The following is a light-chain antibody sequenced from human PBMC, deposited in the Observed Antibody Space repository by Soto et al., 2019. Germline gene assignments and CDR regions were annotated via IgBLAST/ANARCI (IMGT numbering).Light chain of an antibody. Sequence: DIPMTQSPSSLSAAVGDRVTITCRASQGISTYLVWYQQRQGRAPKLLIYDASSLVSGVPARFSCSGAGTDFTLTISSLQPAHCATHYCRQSYRTPYTSGQGTKLETK. V-gene: IGKV1-39*01. J-gene: IGKJ2*01. CDR2: DAS. CDR3: RQSYRTPYT. CDR1: QGISTY.